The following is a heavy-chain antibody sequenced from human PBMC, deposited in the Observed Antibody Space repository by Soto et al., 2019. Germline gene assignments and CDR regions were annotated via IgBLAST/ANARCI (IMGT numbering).Heavy chain of an antibody. V-gene: IGHV3-23*01. D-gene: IGHD2-15*01. CDR2: VSIGGST. CDR3: AKRRGAGGHFDY. Sequence: HPWGSLRVSGPASVFTLRSYAMGWVRQVPGKGLEWVAVVSIGGSTHYADSLRGRFTISRDNSKNTLSLQMNSLTAEDTAVYFCAKRRGAGGHFDYWGQGALVTVSS. J-gene: IGHJ4*02. CDR1: VFTLRSYA.